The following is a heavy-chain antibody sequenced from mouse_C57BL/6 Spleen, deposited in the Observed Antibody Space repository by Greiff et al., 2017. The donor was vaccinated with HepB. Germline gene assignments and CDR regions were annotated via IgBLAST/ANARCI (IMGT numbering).Heavy chain of an antibody. Sequence: VQLQQSGPELVKPGASVKISCKASGYAFSSSWMNWVKQRPGKGLGWIGRIYPGDGDTNYNGKFKGKATLTADKSSSTAYMQLSSLTSEDSAVYFCARAIYDGYYVAYWGQGALVTVAA. V-gene: IGHV1-82*01. CDR1: GYAFSSSW. J-gene: IGHJ3*01. CDR3: ARAIYDGYYVAY. D-gene: IGHD2-3*01. CDR2: IYPGDGDT.